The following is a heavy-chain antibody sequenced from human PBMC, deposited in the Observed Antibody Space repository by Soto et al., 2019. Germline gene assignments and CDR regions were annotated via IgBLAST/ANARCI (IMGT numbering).Heavy chain of an antibody. CDR2: IYYSGTT. D-gene: IGHD3-3*01. CDR1: GTPINSADFY. CDR3: ARGYDFAGFSPSGLDV. V-gene: IGHV4-30-4*01. Sequence: QLRESGPGLVKPSQTLSLTCTVSGTPINSADFYWTWIRQPPGKGLEWIGYIYYSGTTFHNPSPRSRISMSVDTSKHQFSLRLNSVTAADTAVYYCARGYDFAGFSPSGLDVWGQGTTVTVSS. J-gene: IGHJ6*02.